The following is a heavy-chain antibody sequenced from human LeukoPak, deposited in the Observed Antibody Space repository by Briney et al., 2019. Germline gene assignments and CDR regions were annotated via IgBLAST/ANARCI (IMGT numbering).Heavy chain of an antibody. CDR2: INPNSGGT. CDR1: GYTFTGYY. CDR3: ARDKGIAAKLFDY. J-gene: IGHJ4*02. V-gene: IGHV1-2*02. Sequence: EASVKVSCKASGYTFTGYYMHWVRQAPGQGLEWMGWINPNSGGTNYAQKFQGRVTMTRDTSTSTAYMELRSLRSDDTAVYYCARDKGIAAKLFDYWGQGTLVTVSS. D-gene: IGHD6-13*01.